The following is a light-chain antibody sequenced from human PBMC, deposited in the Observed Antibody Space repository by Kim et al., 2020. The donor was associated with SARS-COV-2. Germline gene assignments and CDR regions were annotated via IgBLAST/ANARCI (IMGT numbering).Light chain of an antibody. Sequence: QSITISCTGTSSYGCAYNNVSWYRHHPGKAPKLIIYDVSKRPSGVPDHFSGSKSGNAASLTVSGLQAEDEADYYCTSYAGDNYYVLFGGGTQLTVL. CDR1: SSYGCAYNN. CDR2: DVS. CDR3: TSYAGDNYYVL. V-gene: IGLV2-8*01. J-gene: IGLJ2*01.